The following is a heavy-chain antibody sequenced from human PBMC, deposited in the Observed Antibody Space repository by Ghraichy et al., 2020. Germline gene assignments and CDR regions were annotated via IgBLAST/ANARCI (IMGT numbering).Heavy chain of an antibody. CDR1: GFTFSNSW. J-gene: IGHJ6*02. Sequence: GGSLRLSCAASGFTFSNSWMVWVRQAPGKGLVWVSRIISDGSYSTYTDSVKGRFTISRDNAKNTLYLQMNSLRAEDTAVYFCATTRGYCSSATCYYRGYYYYYGMDVWGQGTTVTVSS. CDR3: ATTRGYCSSATCYYRGYYYYYGMDV. V-gene: IGHV3-74*01. CDR2: IISDGSYS. D-gene: IGHD2-2*01.